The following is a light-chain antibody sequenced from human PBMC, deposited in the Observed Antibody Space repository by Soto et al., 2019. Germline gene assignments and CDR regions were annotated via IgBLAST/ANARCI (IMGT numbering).Light chain of an antibody. CDR3: CSYAGSSTDVV. Sequence: QSALTQPASVYGSPGQSITISCTGTSSDVGSYNLVSWYQHHPGKAPKLMIYEGSKRPSGVSNRFSGSKSGNTPSLTISGLQAEDEADYYCCSYAGSSTDVVFGGGTKLTVL. V-gene: IGLV2-23*01. J-gene: IGLJ2*01. CDR2: EGS. CDR1: SSDVGSYNL.